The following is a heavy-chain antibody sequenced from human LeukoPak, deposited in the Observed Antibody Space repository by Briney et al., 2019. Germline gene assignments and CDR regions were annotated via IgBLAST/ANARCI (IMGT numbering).Heavy chain of an antibody. CDR2: IYYSGST. CDR1: GGSISSSSYC. CDR3: ARHIVGATELDY. D-gene: IGHD1-26*01. J-gene: IGHJ4*02. V-gene: IGHV4-39*01. Sequence: SETLSLSCTVSGGSISSSSYCWGWIRQPPGKGLEWIGSIYYSGSTYFNPSLKSRVTISADTPKNQFSLKLSSVTAADTAVYYCARHIVGATELDYWGQGTLVTVSS.